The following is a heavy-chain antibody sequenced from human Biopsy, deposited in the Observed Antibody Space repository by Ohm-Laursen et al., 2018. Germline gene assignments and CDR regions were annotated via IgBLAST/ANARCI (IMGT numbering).Heavy chain of an antibody. CDR3: ARATNSTGWPYYYFYGMDA. D-gene: IGHD2/OR15-2a*01. CDR2: VYYTGST. J-gene: IGHJ6*02. CDR1: GGSTSSDY. V-gene: IGHV4-59*01. Sequence: PSQTLSFTCTVSGGSTSSDYWSWIRQPPGQGLQWFGYVYYTGSTDYNPSLQSRVTISVDTSKNQFSLRLNSVTAADTAVYYCARATNSTGWPYYYFYGMDAWGQGTTVTVSS.